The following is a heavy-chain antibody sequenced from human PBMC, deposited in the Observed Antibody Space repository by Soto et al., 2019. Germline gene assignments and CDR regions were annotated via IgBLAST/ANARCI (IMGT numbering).Heavy chain of an antibody. CDR1: GLTFRSYF. V-gene: IGHV3-74*01. CDR3: TSSGDLVGVTSFVY. J-gene: IGHJ4*02. D-gene: IGHD1-26*01. Sequence: PGGSLRLSCAASGLTFRSYFMAWVRQTPGKGLVLVSQITGDGSTTNYADSVRGRFTISRDNAKNTLHLQMNSLKTEDTAVYYCTSSGDLVGVTSFVYWGQGT. CDR2: ITGDGSTT.